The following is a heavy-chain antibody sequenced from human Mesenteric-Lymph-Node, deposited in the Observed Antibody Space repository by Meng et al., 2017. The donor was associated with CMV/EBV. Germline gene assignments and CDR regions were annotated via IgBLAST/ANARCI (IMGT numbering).Heavy chain of an antibody. CDR2: ISADGTRQ. V-gene: IGHV3-30*14. CDR3: ARETSSPTVYYYHYGMDV. J-gene: IGHJ6*02. D-gene: IGHD2-2*01. Sequence: GESLKISCAASGFTFNDYIMHWVRQAPGKGLEWVAVISADGTRQYYTDSVKGRFTASRDNSKNTLYLQMNSLRAEDTAVYYCARETSSPTVYYYHYGMDVWGQGTTVTVSS. CDR1: GFTFNDYI.